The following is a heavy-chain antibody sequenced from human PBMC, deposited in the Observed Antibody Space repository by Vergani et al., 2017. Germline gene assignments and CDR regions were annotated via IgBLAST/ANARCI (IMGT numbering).Heavy chain of an antibody. J-gene: IGHJ4*02. CDR2: INPSGGHT. CDR3: ARGDYGILTGYRY. CDR1: GYTFSNYY. D-gene: IGHD3-9*01. V-gene: IGHV1-46*03. Sequence: QVQVVQSGAEVKKSGASVKVSCKTSGYTFSNYYMHWVRQAPGQGLEWMGIINPSGGHTNYAQKFHGRVTMTRDTSTSTVYMELSSLRSEDTAIYDCARGDYGILTGYRYWGQGTLVTVSA.